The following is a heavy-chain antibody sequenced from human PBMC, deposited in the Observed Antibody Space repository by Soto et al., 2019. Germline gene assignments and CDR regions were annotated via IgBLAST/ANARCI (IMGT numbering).Heavy chain of an antibody. CDR3: VKDLGDIVATLDFDY. V-gene: IGHV3-64D*06. CDR2: ISSNGGST. Sequence: GGSLRLSCSASGFTFSSYAMHWVRQAPGKGLEYVSAISSNGGSTYYADSVKGRFTISRDNSKNTLYLQMSSLRAEDTAVYYCVKDLGDIVATLDFDYWGQGTLVTVSS. J-gene: IGHJ4*02. CDR1: GFTFSSYA. D-gene: IGHD5-12*01.